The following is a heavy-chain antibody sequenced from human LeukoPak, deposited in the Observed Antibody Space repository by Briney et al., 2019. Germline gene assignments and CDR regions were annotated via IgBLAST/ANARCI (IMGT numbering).Heavy chain of an antibody. CDR2: INPNSGGT. Sequence: ASVKVSCKASGYTFTGYYMHWVRQAPGQGLEWMGWINPNSGGTNYAQKFQGRVTMTRDTSISTAYMELGRLRSDDTAVYYCARSRMGAARPGFDYWGQGTLVTVSS. CDR1: GYTFTGYY. CDR3: ARSRMGAARPGFDY. V-gene: IGHV1-2*02. D-gene: IGHD6-6*01. J-gene: IGHJ4*02.